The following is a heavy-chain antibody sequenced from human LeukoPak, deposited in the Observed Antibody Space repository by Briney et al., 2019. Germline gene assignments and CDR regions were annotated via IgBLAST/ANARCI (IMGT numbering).Heavy chain of an antibody. Sequence: PSETLSLTCTVSGGSVSSGSYYWSWIRQPPGKGLEWIGYIYYNGSTNYNPSLKSRVTISVDTSKNQFSLKLSSVTAADTAVYYCARESYYDFWSGRWGQGTLVTVSS. CDR3: ARESYYDFWSGR. CDR2: IYYNGST. D-gene: IGHD3-3*01. V-gene: IGHV4-61*01. CDR1: GGSVSSGSYY. J-gene: IGHJ4*02.